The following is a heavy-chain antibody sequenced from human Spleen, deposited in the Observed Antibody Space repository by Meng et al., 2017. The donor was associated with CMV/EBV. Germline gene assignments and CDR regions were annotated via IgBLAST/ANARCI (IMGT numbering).Heavy chain of an antibody. D-gene: IGHD3-22*01. CDR3: ARDPPNYYDSSGYVTDY. CDR1: GFTVSSNS. CDR2: FYRGGDT. J-gene: IGHJ4*02. V-gene: IGHV3-66*02. Sequence: GESLKISCAASGFTVSSNSLTWVRQAPGKGLEWVSVFYRGGDTSYADSVKGRFTISTDNSKNTLYLQMNSLRPEDTAVYYCARDPPNYYDSSGYVTDYWGQGTLVTVSS.